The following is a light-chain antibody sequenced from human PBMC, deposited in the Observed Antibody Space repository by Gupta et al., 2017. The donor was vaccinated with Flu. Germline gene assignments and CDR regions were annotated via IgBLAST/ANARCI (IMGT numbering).Light chain of an antibody. CDR1: QSISTY. CDR3: QQSYSSPFT. Sequence: DIQMTQSPSPLSASVGDRVTITCRARQSISTYLNWYQQKPGKAPKLLIYAASSVQSGVPSRFSGSGSGTDFTLTIISLQPEDFATYYCQQSYSSPFTFGHGTKVDIK. CDR2: AAS. J-gene: IGKJ3*01. V-gene: IGKV1-39*01.